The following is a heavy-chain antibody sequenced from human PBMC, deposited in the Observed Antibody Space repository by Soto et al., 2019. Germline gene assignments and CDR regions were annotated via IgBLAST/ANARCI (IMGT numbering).Heavy chain of an antibody. D-gene: IGHD6-19*01. Sequence: QVQLVESGGGVVQPGTSLRLSCAASGFTFSSYGFHWVRQAPGKGLEWVAVISYDGTNKYYADFVKGRFTISRDDSKGTLYLQMNSLRTEDAAVYFCAKGPHGYSSGWELNFDYWGQGTLVTVSS. CDR3: AKGPHGYSSGWELNFDY. V-gene: IGHV3-30*18. CDR2: ISYDGTNK. CDR1: GFTFSSYG. J-gene: IGHJ4*02.